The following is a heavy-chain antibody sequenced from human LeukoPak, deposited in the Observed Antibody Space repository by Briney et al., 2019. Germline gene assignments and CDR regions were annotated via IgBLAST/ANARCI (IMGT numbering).Heavy chain of an antibody. CDR1: GFTFGDYA. Sequence: QPGRSLRLSCTASGFTFGDYAMSWVRQAPGKGLELVGFIRSKAYGGTTEYVASVKGRFTISRDDSESIAYLQRNSLKTEDTALYYCTSSGGGFDYWGQGTLVTVSS. CDR2: IRSKAYGGTT. CDR3: TSSGGGFDY. V-gene: IGHV3-49*04. J-gene: IGHJ4*02. D-gene: IGHD6-19*01.